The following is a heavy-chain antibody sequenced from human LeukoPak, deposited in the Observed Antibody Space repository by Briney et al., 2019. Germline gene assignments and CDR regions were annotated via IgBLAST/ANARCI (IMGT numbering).Heavy chain of an antibody. Sequence: PSQTLSLTCTVSGGSISSGGYYWSWIRQPPGKGLEWVGYIYHSGSTYYNPSLKSRVTISVDRSKNQFSLKLGSVTAADTAVYYCARDLSYYDSSGAFDYWGQGTLVTVSS. CDR1: GGSISSGGYY. V-gene: IGHV4-30-2*01. D-gene: IGHD3-22*01. J-gene: IGHJ4*02. CDR2: IYHSGST. CDR3: ARDLSYYDSSGAFDY.